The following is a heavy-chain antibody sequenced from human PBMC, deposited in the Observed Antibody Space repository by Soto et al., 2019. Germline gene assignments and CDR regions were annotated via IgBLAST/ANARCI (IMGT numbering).Heavy chain of an antibody. CDR3: ARGSWDDVSGHYYMDV. CDR1: GDSVPSNSAA. J-gene: IGHJ6*03. V-gene: IGHV6-1*01. D-gene: IGHD1-1*01. CDR2: TYYRSKWYS. Sequence: SQTLSLTCDISGDSVPSNSAAWNWIRQTPSRGLEWLGRTYYRSKWYSNYAISVKSRVTVNPDTFKNQFSLQLNSVTPEDTAVYYCARGSWDDVSGHYYMDVRGKGTTVTVSS.